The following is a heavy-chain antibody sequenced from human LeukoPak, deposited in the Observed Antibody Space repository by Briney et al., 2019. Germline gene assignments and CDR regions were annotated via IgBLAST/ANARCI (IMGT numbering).Heavy chain of an antibody. CDR2: ISSSGSTI. CDR1: GFTLSRYE. J-gene: IGHJ4*02. V-gene: IGHV3-48*03. CDR3: ARDSSLGGVRDY. Sequence: GGPLRLSCAASGFTLSRYEMNWVRQAPGKGLEWVSYISSSGSTIYYADSLEGRFTISRDNAKNSLYLQMNSLRAEDTAVYYCARDSSLGGVRDYWGQGTLVTVSS. D-gene: IGHD3-16*01.